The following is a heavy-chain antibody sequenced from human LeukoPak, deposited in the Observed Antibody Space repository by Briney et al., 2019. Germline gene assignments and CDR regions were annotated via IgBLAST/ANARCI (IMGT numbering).Heavy chain of an antibody. CDR3: AKDHGVAATWFDP. V-gene: IGHV3-23*01. CDR1: GLTFSSYA. J-gene: IGHJ5*02. CDR2: ISGSGGST. D-gene: IGHD2-15*01. Sequence: GGSPRLSCAASGLTFSSYAMSWVRQAPGKGLEWVSAISGSGGSTYYADSVKGRFTISRDNSKNTLYLQMSSLRAEDTAVYYCAKDHGVAATWFDPWGQGTLVTVSS.